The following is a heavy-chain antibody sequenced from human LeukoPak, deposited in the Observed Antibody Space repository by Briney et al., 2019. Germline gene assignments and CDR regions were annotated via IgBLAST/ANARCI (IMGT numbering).Heavy chain of an antibody. CDR1: GYTFTSYA. D-gene: IGHD3-10*01. V-gene: IGHV1-3*01. J-gene: IGHJ5*02. CDR2: INAGNGNT. CDR3: ARDSPGNWFDP. Sequence: GASVKVSCKASGYTFTSYAMHWVRQAPGQRLEWMGWINAGNGNTKYSQKFQGRVTITRDTSASTAYMELSSLRSEDTAEYYCARDSPGNWFDPWGQGTLVTVSS.